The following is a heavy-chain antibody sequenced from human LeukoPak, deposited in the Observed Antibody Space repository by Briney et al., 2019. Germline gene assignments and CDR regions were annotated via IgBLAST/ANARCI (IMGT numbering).Heavy chain of an antibody. CDR2: IYSSGST. Sequence: SETLSLTCTVSGGSISSYYWSWVRQPAGKGLEWIGRIYSSGSTNYNPSLKSRVTISVDTSKNQFSLKLSSVTAADTAVYYCARERVGYSSGWVTYWGQGTLVTVSS. CDR3: ARERVGYSSGWVTY. CDR1: GGSISSYY. J-gene: IGHJ4*02. V-gene: IGHV4-4*07. D-gene: IGHD6-19*01.